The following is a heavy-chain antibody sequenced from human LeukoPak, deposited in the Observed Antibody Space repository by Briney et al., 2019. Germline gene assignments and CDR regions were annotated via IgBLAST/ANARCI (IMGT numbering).Heavy chain of an antibody. CDR3: ARDWGSSGWYNWFDP. CDR1: GFSIGNHG. Sequence: PGTSLRLSCAVSGFSIGNHGMHWVRQAPDKGLEWEAMISHDGGAEYYGDSVKGRLTISRDNSENTLYLQMNGLRVEDTAVYYCARDWGSSGWYNWFDPWGQGTLVTVSS. J-gene: IGHJ5*02. V-gene: IGHV3-30*03. D-gene: IGHD3-16*01. CDR2: ISHDGGAE.